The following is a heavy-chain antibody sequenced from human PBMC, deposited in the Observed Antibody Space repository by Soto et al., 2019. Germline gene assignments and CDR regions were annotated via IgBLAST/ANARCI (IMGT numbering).Heavy chain of an antibody. CDR3: ARVGGSGSPLDYGMDV. CDR2: IYYSGST. CDR1: GGSISSGGYY. V-gene: IGHV4-31*03. D-gene: IGHD3-10*01. J-gene: IGHJ6*02. Sequence: SETLSLTCTVSGGSISSGGYYWSWVRQHPGKGLEWIGYIYYSGSTYYNPSLKSRVTISVDTSKNQFSLKLSSVTAADTAVYYCARVGGSGSPLDYGMDVWGQGTTVTVSS.